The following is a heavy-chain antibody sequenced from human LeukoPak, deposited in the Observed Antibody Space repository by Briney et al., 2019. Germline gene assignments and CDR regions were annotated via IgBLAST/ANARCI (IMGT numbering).Heavy chain of an antibody. CDR2: ITAGGTTI. V-gene: IGHV3-23*01. Sequence: GGSLRLSCAASGFTFSIYAMSWVRQSPGKGLEWVSSITAGGTTIYYEDSVKGRFTISRDNSKSTLYLQMNSLSAEDTALYYCAKLYGDYKHAFPLWGQGTMVTVSS. CDR1: GFTFSIYA. J-gene: IGHJ3*01. CDR3: AKLYGDYKHAFPL. D-gene: IGHD4-17*01.